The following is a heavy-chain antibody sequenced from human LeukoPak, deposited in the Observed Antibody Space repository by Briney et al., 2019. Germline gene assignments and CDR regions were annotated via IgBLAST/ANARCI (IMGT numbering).Heavy chain of an antibody. CDR3: ARDPYGDSGYFDY. J-gene: IGHJ4*02. Sequence: SETLSLTCTVSGGSISSGGYHWSWIRQHPGKGLEWIGYIYYSGSTYYNPSLKSRVTISVDTSKNQFSLKLSSVTAADTAVYYCARDPYGDSGYFDYWGQGTLVTVSS. CDR1: GGSISSGGYH. D-gene: IGHD4-17*01. V-gene: IGHV4-31*03. CDR2: IYYSGST.